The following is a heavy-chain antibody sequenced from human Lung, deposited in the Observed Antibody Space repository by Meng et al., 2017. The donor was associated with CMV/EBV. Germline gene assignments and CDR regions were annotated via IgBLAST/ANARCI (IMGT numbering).Heavy chain of an antibody. J-gene: IGHJ4*02. D-gene: IGHD6-13*01. V-gene: IGHV3-23*01. CDR2: ISGSGGST. CDR1: GFTFSSYA. Sequence: GEXXKISCAASGFTFSSYAMSWVRQAPGKGLEWVSAISGSGGSTYYADSVKGRFTISRDNSKNTLYLQMNSLRAEDTAVYYCAKYIAAAGILSVYFDYWGPGKXVNGAS. CDR3: AKYIAAAGILSVYFDY.